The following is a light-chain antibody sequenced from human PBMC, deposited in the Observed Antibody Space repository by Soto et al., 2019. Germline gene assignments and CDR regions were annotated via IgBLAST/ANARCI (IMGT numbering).Light chain of an antibody. Sequence: LAQPASVSGSPGQSITISCTRSSGSIASNYVQWYQQRPGSAPTTVIYEDNQRPSGVPDRFSGSIDSSSNSASLTISGLKTEDEADYYCQSYDSSNQGVFGGGTKLTVL. J-gene: IGLJ3*02. CDR1: SGSIASNY. CDR2: EDN. V-gene: IGLV6-57*03. CDR3: QSYDSSNQGV.